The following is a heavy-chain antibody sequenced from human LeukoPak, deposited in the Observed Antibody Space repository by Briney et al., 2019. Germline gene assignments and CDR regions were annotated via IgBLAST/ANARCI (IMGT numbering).Heavy chain of an antibody. D-gene: IGHD3-3*01. CDR2: IYPGDSDT. V-gene: IGHV5-51*01. J-gene: IGHJ5*01. CDR1: GYSFTSYW. Sequence: GESLKISCKGSGYSFTSYWIGWVRQMPGKGLEWMGIIYPGDSDTRYSPSFQGQVTISADKSISTAYLQWSSLKASDTAMYYCGRVPTIFGVVVDSWGQGTLVTVSS. CDR3: GRVPTIFGVVVDS.